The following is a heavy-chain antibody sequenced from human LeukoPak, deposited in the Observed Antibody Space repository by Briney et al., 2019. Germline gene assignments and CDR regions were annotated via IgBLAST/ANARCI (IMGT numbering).Heavy chain of an antibody. J-gene: IGHJ5*02. CDR1: GGTFSSYA. D-gene: IGHD2-2*01. CDR2: IIPILGIA. Sequence: GASVKVSCKASGGTFSSYAISWVRQAPGQGLEWMGRIIPILGIANYAQKFQGRVTITADKSTGTAYMELSSLRSDDTAVYYCARAEDIVVVPADPVFDPWGQGTLVTVSS. V-gene: IGHV1-69*04. CDR3: ARAEDIVVVPADPVFDP.